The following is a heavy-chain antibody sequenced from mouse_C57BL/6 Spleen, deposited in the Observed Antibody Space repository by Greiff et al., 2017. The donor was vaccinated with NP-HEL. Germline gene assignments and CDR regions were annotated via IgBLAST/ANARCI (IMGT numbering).Heavy chain of an antibody. V-gene: IGHV1-80*01. J-gene: IGHJ2*01. CDR2: IYPGDGDT. Sequence: QVQLQQSGAELVKPGASVKISCKASGYAFSSYWMNWVKQRPGKGLEWIGQIYPGDGDTNYNGKFKGKATLTADKSSSTAYMQLSSLTSEDSAVYFCARGALRTFFDYWGQGTTLTVSS. CDR3: ARGALRTFFDY. D-gene: IGHD2-12*01. CDR1: GYAFSSYW.